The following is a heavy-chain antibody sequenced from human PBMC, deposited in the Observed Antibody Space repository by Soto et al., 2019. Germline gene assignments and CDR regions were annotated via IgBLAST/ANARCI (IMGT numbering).Heavy chain of an antibody. CDR3: ARVSHDYYYDWFDP. Sequence: PSETLSLTCTVSGGSVTTSGDYWSWIRQHPGKGLEWIGYISHSGITEYNPSLKSRLTLSIDTSKNQFSLEMNSVTAADTAVYFCARVSHDYYYDWFDPWGQGTPVTVSS. D-gene: IGHD1-26*01. J-gene: IGHJ5*02. V-gene: IGHV4-31*03. CDR2: ISHSGIT. CDR1: GGSVTTSGDY.